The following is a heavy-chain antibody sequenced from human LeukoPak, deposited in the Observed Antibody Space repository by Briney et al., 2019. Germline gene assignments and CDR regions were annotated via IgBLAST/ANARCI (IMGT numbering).Heavy chain of an antibody. Sequence: PRASLRLSCAASGFTFSSYAMSWVRQAPGKGLEWVSAISGSGGSTYYADSVKGRFTISRDNSKNTLYLQMNSLRAEDTAVYYCANTREGYCSSTSCSRWFDPWGQGTLVTVSS. CDR2: ISGSGGST. CDR3: ANTREGYCSSTSCSRWFDP. D-gene: IGHD2-2*01. CDR1: GFTFSSYA. V-gene: IGHV3-23*01. J-gene: IGHJ5*02.